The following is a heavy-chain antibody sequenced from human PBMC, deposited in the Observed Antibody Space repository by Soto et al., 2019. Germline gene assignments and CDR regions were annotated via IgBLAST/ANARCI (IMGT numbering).Heavy chain of an antibody. D-gene: IGHD1-26*01. Sequence: QEQLVQSGPESKKPGASVKVSCKDSGGLFSSFPISWVRQAPGQGLECLGATIPVFGTTNYAVKFQGRVTITADESMKIAYLELSSLRSGDTAMDYCARSGSTYVVFSEFWGQGTLVTVSS. J-gene: IGHJ4*02. V-gene: IGHV1-69*01. CDR2: TIPVFGTT. CDR1: GGLFSSFP. CDR3: ARSGSTYVVFSEF.